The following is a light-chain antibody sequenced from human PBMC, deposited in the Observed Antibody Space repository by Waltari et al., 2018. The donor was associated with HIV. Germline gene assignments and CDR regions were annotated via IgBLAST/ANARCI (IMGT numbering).Light chain of an antibody. CDR2: KTN. CDR3: AAWDDSLNGPL. CDR1: SSNVGRNS. J-gene: IGLJ2*01. Sequence: QSVLTQPPSASGTPGQRVTISCSGSSSNVGRNSVSWYRQFPGTAPKLLIYKTNQRPSGVPDRFSGSKSGTSASLAISGLQSDVESVYYCAAWDDSLNGPLFGGGTQLTVL. V-gene: IGLV1-44*01.